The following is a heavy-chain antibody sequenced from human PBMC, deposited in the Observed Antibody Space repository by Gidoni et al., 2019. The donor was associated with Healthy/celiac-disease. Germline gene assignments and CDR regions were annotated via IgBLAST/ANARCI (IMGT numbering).Heavy chain of an antibody. CDR3: AIELPGDDYGDRVDY. CDR2: IYYSGST. CDR1: GGSISSSSYY. V-gene: IGHV4-39*01. D-gene: IGHD4-17*01. Sequence: QLQLQESGPGLVKPSETLSLTCTVSGGSISSSSYYWGWIRQPPGKGLEWIGSIYYSGSTYYNPSLKSRVTISVDTSKNQFSLKLSSVTAADTAVYYCAIELPGDDYGDRVDYWGQGTLVTVSS. J-gene: IGHJ4*02.